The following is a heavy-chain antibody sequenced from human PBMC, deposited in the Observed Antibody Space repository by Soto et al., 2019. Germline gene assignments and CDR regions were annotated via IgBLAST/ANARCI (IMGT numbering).Heavy chain of an antibody. CDR2: IYSCGGT. J-gene: IGHJ4*02. D-gene: IGHD4-17*01. CDR1: LFIVSDNY. CDR3: ATRMTTAPY. Sequence: EVRLVQSGGGLVQPGGSLRLSCAASLFIVSDNYMSWVRQAPGTGLEWVSLIYSCGGTDYAESVKGRFTISRDNSKNTLYLQMNSLKAEDTGIYYCATRMTTAPYWGQGTVVTVSS. V-gene: IGHV3-66*01.